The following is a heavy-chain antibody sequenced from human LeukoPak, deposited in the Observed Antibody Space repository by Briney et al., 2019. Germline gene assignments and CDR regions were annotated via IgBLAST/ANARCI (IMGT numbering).Heavy chain of an antibody. D-gene: IGHD6-19*01. J-gene: IGHJ6*02. Sequence: SVKVSCKVSGFTFTSSAVQWVRQARGQRLEWIGWIVVGSGNTNYAQKFQERVTIARDMSTSTAYMELSSLRSEDTAVYYCAAGLTDYSSGWYSYWEYYYYYGMDVWGQGTTVTVSS. CDR3: AAGLTDYSSGWYSYWEYYYYYGMDV. CDR2: IVVGSGNT. V-gene: IGHV1-58*01. CDR1: GFTFTSSA.